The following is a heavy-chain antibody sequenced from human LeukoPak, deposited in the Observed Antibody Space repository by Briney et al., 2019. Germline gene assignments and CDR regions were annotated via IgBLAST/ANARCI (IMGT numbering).Heavy chain of an antibody. V-gene: IGHV3-30*03. J-gene: IGHJ4*02. CDR1: GFTFSSYG. CDR3: ARTHVLTKYGQVGAFDY. Sequence: PGGSLRLSCAASGFTFSSYGMHWVRQAPGKGLEWVAVISYDGSNKYYVDSVKGRFTISRDNAKNSLYLQMNSLRAEDTAVYYCARTHVLTKYGQVGAFDYWGQGTLVTVSS. D-gene: IGHD1-26*01. CDR2: ISYDGSNK.